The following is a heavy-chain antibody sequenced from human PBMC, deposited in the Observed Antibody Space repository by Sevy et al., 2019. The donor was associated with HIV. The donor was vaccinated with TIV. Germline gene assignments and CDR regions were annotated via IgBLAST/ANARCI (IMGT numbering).Heavy chain of an antibody. D-gene: IGHD1-26*01. V-gene: IGHV1-18*01. J-gene: IGHJ1*01. Sequence: ASVKVSCKTSGYTFTNYLITWVRQAPGQGLEWMGWVSARNGDTKYSQRIQGRVSMTADTSTSTAYMELRSLTSDDTAVYWCARAPSGSQGPEQYFKHWGQGTLVTVSS. CDR1: GYTFTNYL. CDR3: ARAPSGSQGPEQYFKH. CDR2: VSARNGDT.